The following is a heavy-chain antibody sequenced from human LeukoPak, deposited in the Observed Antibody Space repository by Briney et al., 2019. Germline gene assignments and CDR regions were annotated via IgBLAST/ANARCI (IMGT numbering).Heavy chain of an antibody. V-gene: IGHV1-2*02. CDR3: ARGGYCSSTSCYTAINWRFDP. J-gene: IGHJ5*02. CDR2: INPNSGGT. Sequence: ASVKVSCKASGYTFTGDYVHWVRQAPREGLEWMGWINPNSGGTDYAQKFQGRVTLTSDTSISTVYMELSSLRSNDTAVYYCARGGYCSSTSCYTAINWRFDPWGQGTLVTVSS. CDR1: GYTFTGDY. D-gene: IGHD2-2*02.